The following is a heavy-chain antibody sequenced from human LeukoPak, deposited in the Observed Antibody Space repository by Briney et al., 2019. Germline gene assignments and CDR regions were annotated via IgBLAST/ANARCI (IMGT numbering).Heavy chain of an antibody. CDR2: IYYSGST. D-gene: IGHD6-13*01. J-gene: IGHJ6*02. Sequence: SETLSLTCTVSGGSISSYYWNWIRQPPGKGLEWIGYIYYSGSTNYNPSLKSRVTISVDTSKNQFSLKLSSVTAADTAVYYCARLRIAAADYYYYYGMDVWGQGTTVTVSS. CDR1: GGSISSYY. CDR3: ARLRIAAADYYYYYGMDV. V-gene: IGHV4-59*08.